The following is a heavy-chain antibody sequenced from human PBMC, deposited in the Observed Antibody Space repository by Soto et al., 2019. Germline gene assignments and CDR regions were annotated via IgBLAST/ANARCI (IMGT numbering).Heavy chain of an antibody. CDR1: GGTFSSYA. J-gene: IGHJ6*02. CDR3: ARDLLSDGWAVTTPGGMDV. D-gene: IGHD4-17*01. V-gene: IGHV1-69*13. Sequence: ASVKVSCKASGGTFSSYAISWVRQAPGQGLEWMGGIIPIFGTANYAQKFQGRVTITADESTSTAYMELSSLRSEDTAVYYCARDLLSDGWAVTTPGGMDVWGQGTTVTVSS. CDR2: IIPIFGTA.